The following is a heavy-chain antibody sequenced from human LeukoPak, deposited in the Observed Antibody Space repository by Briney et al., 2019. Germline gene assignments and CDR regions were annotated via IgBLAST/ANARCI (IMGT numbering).Heavy chain of an antibody. CDR3: ARDSSSSSWYLPDY. CDR2: ISAYNGNT. D-gene: IGHD6-13*01. Sequence: ASVKVSCKASGYTFTSYGISWVRQAPGQGLEWMGWISAYNGNTNYAQKLQGRVTVTTDTSTSTAYMELRSLRSDDTAVYYCARDSSSSSWYLPDYWGQGTLVTVSS. J-gene: IGHJ4*02. V-gene: IGHV1-18*01. CDR1: GYTFTSYG.